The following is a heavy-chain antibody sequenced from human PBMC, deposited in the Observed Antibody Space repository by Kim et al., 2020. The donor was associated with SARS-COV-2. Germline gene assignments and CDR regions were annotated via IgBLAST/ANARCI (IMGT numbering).Heavy chain of an antibody. D-gene: IGHD3-22*01. Sequence: DSVKRRFTIARDNSKNTLYLQMNSLRAEDTAVYYCAREKDSSGYYYGIDVWGQGTTVTASS. V-gene: IGHV3-30*07. CDR3: AREKDSSGYYYGIDV. J-gene: IGHJ6*02.